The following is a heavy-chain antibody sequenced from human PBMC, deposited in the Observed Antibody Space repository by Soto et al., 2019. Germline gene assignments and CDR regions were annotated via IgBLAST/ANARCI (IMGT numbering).Heavy chain of an antibody. CDR2: ISAHNGNT. CDR1: GYAFTTYG. Sequence: QVHLVQSGAEVKKPGASVKVSCKGSGYAFTTYGITWVRQAPGQGLEWMGWISAHNGNTNYAQKRQARDTVTRDTTTSTAYMELRSLIPDDTAVYYCARGRYGDYWGQGALVTVSS. CDR3: ARGRYGDY. V-gene: IGHV1-18*01. D-gene: IGHD1-1*01. J-gene: IGHJ4*02.